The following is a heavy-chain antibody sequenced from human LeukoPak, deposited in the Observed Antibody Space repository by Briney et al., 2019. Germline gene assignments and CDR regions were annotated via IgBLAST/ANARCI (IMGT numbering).Heavy chain of an antibody. CDR2: ISGYNGNT. J-gene: IGHJ4*02. D-gene: IGHD3-10*01. CDR1: GYTFTSYG. V-gene: IGHV1-18*01. Sequence: ASVKVSCKASGYTFTSYGITWVRQAPGQGLEWMGWISGYNGNTNYAQKFQGRVTMTTDTSTSTVYMELRSLRSDDTAVYYCARDDNYGSGQPDDWGQGTLVTVSS. CDR3: ARDDNYGSGQPDD.